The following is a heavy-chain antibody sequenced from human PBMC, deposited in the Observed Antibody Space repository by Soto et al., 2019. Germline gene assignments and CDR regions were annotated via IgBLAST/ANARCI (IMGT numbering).Heavy chain of an antibody. J-gene: IGHJ4*02. CDR2: IYYNGET. Sequence: QMQWQESGPGLVKPSETLSLTCTVSGVSIRASSYYWGWIRQPSGKGLEWIGTIYYNGETFYHPSLKSRITMSIHTSKNQFSLNITSVTAADTAVYYCARHGSYWGQGTLVTVSS. CDR3: ARHGSY. CDR1: GVSIRASSYY. V-gene: IGHV4-39*01.